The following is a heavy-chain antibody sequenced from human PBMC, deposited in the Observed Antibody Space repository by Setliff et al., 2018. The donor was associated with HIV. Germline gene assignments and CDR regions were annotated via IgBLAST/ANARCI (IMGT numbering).Heavy chain of an antibody. J-gene: IGHJ6*03. CDR2: VGGSGGNT. V-gene: IGHV3-23*01. Sequence: GGSLRLSCVVSGFTFSSFAMSWVRQAPGKGLEWVSVVGGSGGNTYYADSVKGRFTISRDNAYNSLYLQMNSLRAEDTALYYCARGPPRAYDYHYFMDVWGKGTTVTVSS. CDR1: GFTFSSFA. D-gene: IGHD2-21*01. CDR3: ARGPPRAYDYHYFMDV.